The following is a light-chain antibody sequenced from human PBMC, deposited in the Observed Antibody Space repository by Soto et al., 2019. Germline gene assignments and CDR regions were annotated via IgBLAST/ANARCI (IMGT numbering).Light chain of an antibody. Sequence: EIVLTQSPGPLSLSPGARATLSCRASQSVTSNFLAWYQQKPGQVPRLLIYGAFNRSTGIPDRVTGGGSGTDCTLTMTRLEPEEFAVYYCQQYGSSPRTFGQGTQVEIK. CDR1: QSVTSNF. V-gene: IGKV3-20*01. CDR2: GAF. CDR3: QQYGSSPRT. J-gene: IGKJ2*01.